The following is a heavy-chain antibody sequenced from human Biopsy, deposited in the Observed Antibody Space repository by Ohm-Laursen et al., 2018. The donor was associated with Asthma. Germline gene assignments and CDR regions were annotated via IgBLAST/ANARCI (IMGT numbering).Heavy chain of an antibody. J-gene: IGHJ6*02. D-gene: IGHD5-12*01. CDR3: ARGYSGTDRIVYYYSGMEV. V-gene: IGHV1-69*13. Sequence: GASVKVSCKASGDSLGSFINYAISWVRQAPRQGLEWMGGRNPVLGTADYAPMFEGRVTITADESTSTAYLELTSLRFEDSAVYYCARGYSGTDRIVYYYSGMEVWGQGTTVTVSS. CDR1: GDSLGSFINYA. CDR2: RNPVLGTA.